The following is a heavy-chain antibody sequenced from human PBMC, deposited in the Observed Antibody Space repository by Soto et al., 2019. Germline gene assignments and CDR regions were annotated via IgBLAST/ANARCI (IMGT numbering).Heavy chain of an antibody. Sequence: QVQLEESGGGVVQPGRSLRLSCAASGITFSSYGMHWVRQAPGKGLEWVAIISYDGTKKYYADSVKGRFTISRDNSKNTLYLQMNSLRADYTAVYYCARDKTGSATYLRYWGQGPLVTVSS. CDR2: ISYDGTKK. CDR3: ARDKTGSATYLRY. V-gene: IGHV3-30-3*01. CDR1: GITFSSYG. J-gene: IGHJ4*02. D-gene: IGHD3-10*01.